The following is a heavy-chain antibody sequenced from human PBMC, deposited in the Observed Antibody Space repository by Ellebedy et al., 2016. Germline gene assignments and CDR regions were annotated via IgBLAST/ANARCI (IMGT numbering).Heavy chain of an antibody. V-gene: IGHV4-59*01. Sequence: SETLSLXCTVSGGSISSYYWSWIRQPPGKGLEWIGYIYYSGSTNYNPSLKSRVTISVDTSKNQFSLKLSSVTAADTAVYYCARDQDSSGYYEYRNWFDPWGQGTLVTVSS. D-gene: IGHD3-22*01. CDR2: IYYSGST. J-gene: IGHJ5*02. CDR1: GGSISSYY. CDR3: ARDQDSSGYYEYRNWFDP.